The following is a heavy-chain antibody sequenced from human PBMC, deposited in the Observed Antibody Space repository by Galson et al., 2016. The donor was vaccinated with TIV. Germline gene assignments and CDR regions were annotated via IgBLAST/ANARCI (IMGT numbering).Heavy chain of an antibody. V-gene: IGHV1-3*01. CDR1: GYTFTIYP. Sequence: SVKVSCKASGYTFTIYPIHWVRRAPGQSLEWMGRINAANGHTKYSQRFQGRVTITRDTSTTTAYMELSSLRSEDTAVYYCARPPYCGGDCFKYDSWGQGTLVTVSS. CDR3: ARPPYCGGDCFKYDS. J-gene: IGHJ4*02. CDR2: INAANGHT. D-gene: IGHD2-21*01.